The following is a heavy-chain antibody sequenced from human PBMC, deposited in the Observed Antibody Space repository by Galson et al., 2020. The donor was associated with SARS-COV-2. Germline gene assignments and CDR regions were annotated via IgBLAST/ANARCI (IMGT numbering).Heavy chain of an antibody. V-gene: IGHV3-33*06. D-gene: IGHD3-10*01. CDR2: IWYDGRNQ. J-gene: IGHJ6*02. Sequence: QLGESLKISCAASGFIFRTYGMHWVRQAPGKGLEWVAVIWYDGRNQFYAESVKGRFTISRDNSENTLYLHMNSLRVEDTAVYYCVKDISGRGGYYYHGVDVWGQGTTVTVSS. CDR1: GFIFRTYG. CDR3: VKDISGRGGYYYHGVDV.